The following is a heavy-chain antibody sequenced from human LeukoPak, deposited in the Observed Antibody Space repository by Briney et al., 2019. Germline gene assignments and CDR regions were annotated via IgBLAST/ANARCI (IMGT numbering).Heavy chain of an antibody. CDR2: MNPNSDNT. CDR3: ARGGGSGYYAFDY. CDR1: GHTFTSYD. V-gene: IGHV1-8*01. D-gene: IGHD3-16*01. Sequence: ASVKVSCKASGHTFTSYDINWVRQATGQGLEWMGWMNPNSDNTGYAQKFLGRVSMTRNTSISTAYMELSSLRSEDTAVYYCARGGGSGYYAFDYWGQGTLVTVSS. J-gene: IGHJ4*02.